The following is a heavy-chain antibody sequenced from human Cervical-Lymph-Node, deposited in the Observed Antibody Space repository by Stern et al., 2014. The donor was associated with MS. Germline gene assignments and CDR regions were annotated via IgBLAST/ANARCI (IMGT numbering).Heavy chain of an antibody. J-gene: IGHJ4*02. Sequence: MQLVESGSELKKPGASVKVSCKASGYTLTNYPINWVRQAPGQGLEWMGWINTNTGNSTYAQDFTGRFVFSLETSVSTAYLQISNLKAEDTAVYYCARDFVDTAMITRSDYLDCWGQGTLVTVSS. CDR1: GYTLTNYP. V-gene: IGHV7-4-1*02. CDR3: ARDFVDTAMITRSDYLDC. D-gene: IGHD5-18*01. CDR2: INTNTGNS.